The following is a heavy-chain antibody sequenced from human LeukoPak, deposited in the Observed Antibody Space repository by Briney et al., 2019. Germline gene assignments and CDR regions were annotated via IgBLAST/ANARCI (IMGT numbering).Heavy chain of an antibody. J-gene: IGHJ5*02. Sequence: SETLSLTCIVSGGSISGHYWSWIRQPPGKGLEWIGYIYYSGSTNYNPSLKSRVIISVDTSKNQFSLKLSSVTAADTAVYYCAKHLTNAYYDMIWSAPGGQGTLVTASS. CDR1: GGSISGHY. CDR3: AKHLTNAYYDMIWSAP. CDR2: IYYSGST. V-gene: IGHV4-59*11. D-gene: IGHD3-22*01.